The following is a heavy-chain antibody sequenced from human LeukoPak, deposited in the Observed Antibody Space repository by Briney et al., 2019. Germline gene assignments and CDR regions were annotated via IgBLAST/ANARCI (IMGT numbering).Heavy chain of an antibody. CDR1: GGSINSYY. J-gene: IGHJ4*02. CDR3: ARRRGSGWYKGSYFDY. CDR2: IYYSGST. V-gene: IGHV4-39*01. Sequence: PSETLSLTCTVSGGSINSYYWGWIRQPPGKGLEWIGSIYYSGSTYYNPSLKSRVTISVDTSKNQFSLKLSSVTAAVTAVYYCARRRGSGWYKGSYFDYWGQGTLVTVSS. D-gene: IGHD6-19*01.